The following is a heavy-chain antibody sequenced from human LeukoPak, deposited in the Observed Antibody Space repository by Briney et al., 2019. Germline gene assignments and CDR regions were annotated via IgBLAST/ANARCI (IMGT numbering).Heavy chain of an antibody. V-gene: IGHV3-7*03. CDR3: AKRVDDYGDYFDY. J-gene: IGHJ4*02. CDR1: GFTFSSYW. Sequence: PGGSLRLSCAASGFTFSSYWMSWVRQAPGKGLEWVANIKQDGSEKYYVDSVKGRFTISRDNAKNSLYLQMNSLRAEDTAVYYCAKRVDDYGDYFDYWGQGTLVTVSS. CDR2: IKQDGSEK. D-gene: IGHD4-17*01.